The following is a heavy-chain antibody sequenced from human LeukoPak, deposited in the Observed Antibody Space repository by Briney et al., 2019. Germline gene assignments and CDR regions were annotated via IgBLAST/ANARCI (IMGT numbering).Heavy chain of an antibody. CDR1: VFTFSNYA. CDR2: ISYDGSNK. J-gene: IGHJ4*02. CDR3: ARRVRGYGGTLFDY. V-gene: IGHV3-30*04. D-gene: IGHD4-23*01. Sequence: GGSLRLSCAASVFTFSNYAMHWVRQAPGKGLEWVAVISYDGSNKYYADSVKGRFTISRDNSKNTLYLQMNSLRTEDTAVYYCARRVRGYGGTLFDYWGQGTLVTVSS.